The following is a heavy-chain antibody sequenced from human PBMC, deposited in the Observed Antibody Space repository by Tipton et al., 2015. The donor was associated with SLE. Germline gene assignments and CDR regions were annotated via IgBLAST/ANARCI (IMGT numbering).Heavy chain of an antibody. CDR2: IYYSGST. V-gene: IGHV4-59*08. CDR3: ARVSSSWYGGGFDY. Sequence: TLSLTCTVSGGSISSYYWSWIRQPPGKGLEWIGYIYYSGSTYYNPSLKSRVTISVDTSKNQFSLKLSSVTAADTAVYYCARVSSSWYGGGFDYWGQGTLVTVSS. D-gene: IGHD6-13*01. J-gene: IGHJ4*02. CDR1: GGSISSYY.